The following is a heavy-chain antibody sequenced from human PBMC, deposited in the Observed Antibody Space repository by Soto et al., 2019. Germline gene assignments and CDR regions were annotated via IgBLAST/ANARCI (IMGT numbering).Heavy chain of an antibody. J-gene: IGHJ5*02. CDR2: INAGNGNT. Sequence: ASVTVSCTASGYTFTGYYMHWMRQAPGQGLEWMGWINAGNGNTKYSQKFQGRVTITRDTSASTAYMELSSLRSEDTAVYYCARGLDTLGYCSSTSCYAGPPNWFDPWGQGTLVTVSS. CDR3: ARGLDTLGYCSSTSCYAGPPNWFDP. CDR1: GYTFTGYY. V-gene: IGHV1-3*01. D-gene: IGHD2-2*01.